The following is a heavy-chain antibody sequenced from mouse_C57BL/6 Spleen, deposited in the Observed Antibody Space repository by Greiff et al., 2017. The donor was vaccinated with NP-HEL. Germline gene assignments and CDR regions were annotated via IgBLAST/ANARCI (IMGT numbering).Heavy chain of an antibody. V-gene: IGHV14-3*01. CDR1: GFNFKNSY. CDR2: IDPANGNT. CDR3: ARDYGSSPLAY. Sequence: EVQLQQSVAELVRPGASVKLSCTASGFNFKNSYMHWVKQRPEQGLEWIGRIDPANGNTKYAPKFQGKATITADTSSNTAYLQLSSLTSEDTAIYYCARDYGSSPLAYWGQGTLVTVSA. D-gene: IGHD1-1*01. J-gene: IGHJ3*01.